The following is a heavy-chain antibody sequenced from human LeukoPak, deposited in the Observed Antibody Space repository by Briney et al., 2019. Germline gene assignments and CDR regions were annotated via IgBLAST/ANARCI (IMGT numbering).Heavy chain of an antibody. CDR2: IYHSGST. J-gene: IGHJ4*02. CDR1: GGSISSSNW. V-gene: IGHV4-4*02. Sequence: PSETLSLTCAVSGGSISSSNWWSWVRQPPGKGLEWIGEIYHSGSTNYNPSLKSRITMSVDTSENQFSLKLYSMTAADTAVYYCARGPDRRDGYKSLDYWGQGTLVTVSS. D-gene: IGHD5-24*01. CDR3: ARGPDRRDGYKSLDY.